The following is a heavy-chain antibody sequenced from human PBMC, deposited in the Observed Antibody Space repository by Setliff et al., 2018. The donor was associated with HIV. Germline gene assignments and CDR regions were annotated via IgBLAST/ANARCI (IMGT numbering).Heavy chain of an antibody. CDR2: VDWNNDK. D-gene: IGHD3-10*01. Sequence: SGPTLVNPTQTLTLTCNFSGFSLTTSGMCVSWIRQPPGKALEWLARVDWNNDKFCSTSLKTRLTISGDYAKNSVYLQMNSLRVEDSAVYYCAREVLRGGDDAFGLWGRGTVVTVSS. CDR3: AREVLRGGDDAFGL. CDR1: GFSLTTSGMC. V-gene: IGHV2-70*03. J-gene: IGHJ3*01.